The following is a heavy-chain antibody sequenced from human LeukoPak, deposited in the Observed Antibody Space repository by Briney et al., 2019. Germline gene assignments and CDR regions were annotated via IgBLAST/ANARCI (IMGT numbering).Heavy chain of an antibody. D-gene: IGHD7-27*01. Sequence: GASLRLSCAASGFSFNNYAMIWVCQAPGKGLEWVSAIGGSGTSTFYADSVKGRFTISRDNSKNTLYLQMNSLRAEDTAVYYCAKTSLGHPPYYCTMDVWGQGTTVTVSS. V-gene: IGHV3-23*01. CDR3: AKTSLGHPPYYCTMDV. CDR1: GFSFNNYA. CDR2: IGGSGTST. J-gene: IGHJ6*02.